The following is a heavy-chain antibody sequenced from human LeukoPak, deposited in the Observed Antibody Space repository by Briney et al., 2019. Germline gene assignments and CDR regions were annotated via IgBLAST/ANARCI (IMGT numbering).Heavy chain of an antibody. CDR2: MNPNSGNT. CDR3: ARGGDYGDYLSYYYYYGMDV. V-gene: IGHV1-8*01. J-gene: IGHJ6*02. D-gene: IGHD4-17*01. Sequence: ASVKVSCKASGYTFTSYDINWVRQATGQGPEWMGWMNPNSGNTGYAQKFQGRVTMTRNTSISTAYMELSSLRSEDTAVYYCARGGDYGDYLSYYYYYGMDVWGQGTTVTVSS. CDR1: GYTFTSYD.